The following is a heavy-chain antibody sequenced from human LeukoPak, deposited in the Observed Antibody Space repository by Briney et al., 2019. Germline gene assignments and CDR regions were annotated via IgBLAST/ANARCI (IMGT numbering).Heavy chain of an antibody. CDR3: AREATLYSSGEMPQYYFDY. CDR2: IIPILGIA. D-gene: IGHD6-19*01. J-gene: IGHJ4*02. V-gene: IGHV1-69*04. Sequence: WASVKVSCKASGGTFSSYAISWVRQAPGQGLEWMGRIIPILGIANYAQKFQGRVTITADKSTSTAYMELSSLRSEDTAVYYCAREATLYSSGEMPQYYFDYWGQGTLVTVSS. CDR1: GGTFSSYA.